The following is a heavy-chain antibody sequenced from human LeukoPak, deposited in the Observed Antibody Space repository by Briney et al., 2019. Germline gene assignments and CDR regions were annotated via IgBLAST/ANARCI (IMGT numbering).Heavy chain of an antibody. Sequence: ASVKVSCKASGYTFTSYGISWVRQAPGQGLEWMGWISAYNGNTNYAQKLQGRVTMTTDTSTSTAYMELRSLRSDDTAVYYCASDLSEVGASDYWGQGTLVTVSS. V-gene: IGHV1-18*01. D-gene: IGHD1-26*01. CDR2: ISAYNGNT. J-gene: IGHJ4*02. CDR3: ASDLSEVGASDY. CDR1: GYTFTSYG.